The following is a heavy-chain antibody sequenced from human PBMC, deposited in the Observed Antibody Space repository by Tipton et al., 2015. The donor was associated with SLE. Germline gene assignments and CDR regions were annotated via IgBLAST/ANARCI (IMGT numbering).Heavy chain of an antibody. Sequence: TLSLTCAVYGGSLSGYYRNWIRQSPGKGLEWIGEINHGGITNYNPSLKSRVTISLDPSKSQFSLRLSSVTAADTAVYYCATSRMATTFYFNYWGQGTLVTVSS. D-gene: IGHD5-12*01. CDR2: INHGGIT. V-gene: IGHV4-34*01. CDR1: GGSLSGYY. J-gene: IGHJ4*02. CDR3: ATSRMATTFYFNY.